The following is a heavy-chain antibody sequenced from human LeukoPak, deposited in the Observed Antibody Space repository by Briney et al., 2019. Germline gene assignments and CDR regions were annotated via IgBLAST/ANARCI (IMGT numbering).Heavy chain of an antibody. CDR2: ISGSGGST. V-gene: IGHV3-23*01. Sequence: GGSLRLSCAASGFTFSSYAMSWVRQAPGKGLEWVSAISGSGGSTYYADSVKGRFTISRDNSKNTLYLQMNSLRAEDTAVYYCAKVTLAVVVVAAASFDYWGQGTLVTVSS. J-gene: IGHJ4*02. D-gene: IGHD2-15*01. CDR1: GFTFSSYA. CDR3: AKVTLAVVVVAAASFDY.